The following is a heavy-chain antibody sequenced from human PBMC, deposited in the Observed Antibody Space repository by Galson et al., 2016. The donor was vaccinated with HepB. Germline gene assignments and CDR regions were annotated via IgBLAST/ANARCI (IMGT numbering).Heavy chain of an antibody. J-gene: IGHJ4*02. V-gene: IGHV1-18*01. CDR2: ITDYNGNT. CDR1: GYTFTSYS. Sequence: SVKVSCKASGYTFTSYSISWVRQAPGQGLEWLGWITDYNGNTNYAQKLQGRVTMTTDKSTSTAYMELRSLRSDDTAVYYCARLGYDSSGYFPDFWGQGTLVTVSP. D-gene: IGHD3-22*01. CDR3: ARLGYDSSGYFPDF.